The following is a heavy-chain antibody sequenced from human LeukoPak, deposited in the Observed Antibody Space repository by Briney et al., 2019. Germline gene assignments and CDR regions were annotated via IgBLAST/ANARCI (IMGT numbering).Heavy chain of an antibody. J-gene: IGHJ5*02. V-gene: IGHV1-58*01. D-gene: IGHD3-10*01. Sequence: SVKASCKASGFTFTSSALQWVRQARGQRLEWIGWIVVGSGNTNYAQKFQERVSFTRDMSTSTAYMELSSLRSEDTAVYYCAAVLIGFGGLLQGGWFDPWGQGTLVTVSS. CDR3: AAVLIGFGGLLQGGWFDP. CDR2: IVVGSGNT. CDR1: GFTFTSSA.